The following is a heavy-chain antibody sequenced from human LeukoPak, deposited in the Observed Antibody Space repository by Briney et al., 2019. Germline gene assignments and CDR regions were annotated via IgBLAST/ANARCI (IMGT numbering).Heavy chain of an antibody. V-gene: IGHV4-34*01. CDR1: GGSFRNYF. Sequence: SETLSLTCGVYGGSFRNYFWTWIRQPPGKGLEWIGEINHLGNTNNNPSLKSRVTISVDTSKNQFSLKLSSVTAADTAVYYCARTTEGYAGGPGYSYYYYMDVWGKGTTVTISS. CDR3: ARTTEGYAGGPGYSYYYYMDV. CDR2: INHLGNT. D-gene: IGHD5-12*01. J-gene: IGHJ6*03.